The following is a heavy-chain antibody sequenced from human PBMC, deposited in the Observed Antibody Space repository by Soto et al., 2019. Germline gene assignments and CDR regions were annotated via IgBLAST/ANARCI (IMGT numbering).Heavy chain of an antibody. Sequence: QVQLVESGGGVVQPGRSLRLSCEASGFTFNTYAMHWVRQAPGKGLEWVTLISYDGRDKFYADSVKGRLTISRDNSKNTVYLQMNSLRLEDTAVYYCARGLGPYCSNGQCRGGYNWFDPWGQGTLVTVSS. CDR3: ARGLGPYCSNGQCRGGYNWFDP. J-gene: IGHJ5*02. D-gene: IGHD2-8*01. V-gene: IGHV3-30*04. CDR2: ISYDGRDK. CDR1: GFTFNTYA.